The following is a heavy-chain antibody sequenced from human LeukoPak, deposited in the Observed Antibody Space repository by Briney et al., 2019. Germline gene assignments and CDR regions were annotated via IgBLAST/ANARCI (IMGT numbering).Heavy chain of an antibody. CDR2: MNPNSGNT. D-gene: IGHD6-19*01. CDR3: TRGSIAVPYNWFDP. V-gene: IGHV1-8*01. Sequence: ASGKVSCKASGYTFTSYDINWVRQAAGQGLEWMGWMNPNSGNTGYAQKFQGRVIMTRDTSTSTAYMELSSLRSEDTAVYYCTRGSIAVPYNWFDPWGQGALVTVSS. CDR1: GYTFTSYD. J-gene: IGHJ5*02.